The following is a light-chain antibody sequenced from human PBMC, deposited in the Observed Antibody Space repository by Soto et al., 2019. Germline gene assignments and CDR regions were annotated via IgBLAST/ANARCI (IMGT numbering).Light chain of an antibody. CDR1: SSDVGGYDF. CDR3: CSYAGRSAPYV. CDR2: DVN. Sequence: QSVLTQPTSVSGSPGQSITISCTGTSSDVGGYDFVSWFQQEPGKAPKLMIYDVNYRPSGISPRFSGSKSGNTASLTISGLQPEDEADYYCCSYAGRSAPYVLGPGTKVTVL. V-gene: IGLV2-14*01. J-gene: IGLJ1*01.